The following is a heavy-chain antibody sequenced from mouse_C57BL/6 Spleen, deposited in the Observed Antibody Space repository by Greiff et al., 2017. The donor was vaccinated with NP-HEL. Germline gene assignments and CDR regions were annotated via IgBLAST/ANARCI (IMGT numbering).Heavy chain of an antibody. Sequence: QVQLQQSGPELVKPGASVKISCKASGYAFSSSWMNWVKQRPGKGLEWIGRIYPGDGDTNYNGKFKGKATLTADKSSSTAYMQLSSLTSEDSAVYFCARCEVTTSSYWYFDVWGTGTTVTVSS. CDR1: GYAFSSSW. D-gene: IGHD2-2*01. CDR3: ARCEVTTSSYWYFDV. J-gene: IGHJ1*03. V-gene: IGHV1-82*01. CDR2: IYPGDGDT.